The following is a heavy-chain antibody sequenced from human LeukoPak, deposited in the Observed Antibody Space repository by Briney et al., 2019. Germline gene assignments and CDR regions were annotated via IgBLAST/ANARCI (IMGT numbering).Heavy chain of an antibody. CDR3: AKTYPIDAFDI. CDR1: GGTFSSYA. V-gene: IGHV1-69*01. Sequence: SVKISCKASGGTFSSYAISWVRQAPGQGLEWMGGIIPIFGTANYAQKFQGRVTITADESTSTAYMELSSLRSEDTAVYYCAKTYPIDAFDIWGQGTMVTVSS. J-gene: IGHJ3*02. CDR2: IIPIFGTA.